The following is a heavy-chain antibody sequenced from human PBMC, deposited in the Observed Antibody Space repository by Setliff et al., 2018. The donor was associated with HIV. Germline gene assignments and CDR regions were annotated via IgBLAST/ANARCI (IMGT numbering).Heavy chain of an antibody. CDR1: GGSFSGYY. Sequence: LSLTCAVYGGSFSGYYWSWIRLPPGKGLEWIGEINHSGSTNYNPSLKSRVTISVDTSKNQFSLKLTSVTAADTTVYYCAKERYIYGALNYFDYWGQGTMVTVSS. V-gene: IGHV4-34*01. J-gene: IGHJ4*02. CDR2: INHSGST. CDR3: AKERYIYGALNYFDY. D-gene: IGHD5-18*01.